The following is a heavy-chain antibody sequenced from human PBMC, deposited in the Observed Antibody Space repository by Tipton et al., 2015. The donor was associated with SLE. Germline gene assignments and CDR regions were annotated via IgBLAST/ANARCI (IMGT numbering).Heavy chain of an antibody. D-gene: IGHD1-14*01. V-gene: IGHV4-59*11. J-gene: IGHJ3*02. Sequence: TLSLTCTVSGDSINSHYWTWIRQPPGKRLEWIAFKDHRGDTTYNPSIMSRVTISLDTSKNQFSLELNSVTAADTAVYYCATITLYSPASFDIWGQGTLVTVSS. CDR1: GDSINSHY. CDR2: KDHRGDT. CDR3: ATITLYSPASFDI.